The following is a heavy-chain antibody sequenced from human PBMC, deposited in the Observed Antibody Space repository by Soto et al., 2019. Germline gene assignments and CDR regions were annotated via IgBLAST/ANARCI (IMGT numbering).Heavy chain of an antibody. CDR2: ISGSGDRT. V-gene: IGHV3-23*01. D-gene: IGHD6-6*01. CDR3: AKSTCSSGGLCGSFDA. Sequence: EVQLLESGGGLVQPGGSLRLTCAASGLTFTTDATSWVRQAPGKGLEWISGISGSGDRTYYADSVKGRFTISRDNSKSTLSLQLNSLRAEDTAVYYCAKSTCSSGGLCGSFDAWGQGTLVTASS. J-gene: IGHJ5*02. CDR1: GLTFTTDA.